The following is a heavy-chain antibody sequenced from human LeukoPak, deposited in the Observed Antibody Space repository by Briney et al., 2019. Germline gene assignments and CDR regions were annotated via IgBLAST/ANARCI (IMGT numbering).Heavy chain of an antibody. CDR2: IYYSGGST. D-gene: IGHD2-2*01. Sequence: SETLSLTCTVSGGSISSYYWSWIRQPPGKGLEWIGYIYYSGGSTNYNPSLKSRVTISVDTSKSQFSLKLSSVTAADTAVYYCARGALVVPAASYYFDYWGQGTLVTVSS. J-gene: IGHJ4*02. CDR1: GGSISSYY. V-gene: IGHV4-59*01. CDR3: ARGALVVPAASYYFDY.